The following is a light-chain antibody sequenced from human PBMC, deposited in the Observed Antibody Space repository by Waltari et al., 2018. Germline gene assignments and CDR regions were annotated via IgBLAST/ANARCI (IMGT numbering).Light chain of an antibody. J-gene: IGLJ1*01. CDR1: SSHIGTNT. CDR2: NTN. CDR3: ATWDGSLNGPYV. Sequence: VLPQPPSASGTPGQRVTISCSGSSSHIGTNTVTWSQQPPVTAPKLLMYNTNQRPSGVPDRFSGSKSGTSASLAISGLQSEDEADYYCATWDGSLNGPYVFGTGTKVTVL. V-gene: IGLV1-44*01.